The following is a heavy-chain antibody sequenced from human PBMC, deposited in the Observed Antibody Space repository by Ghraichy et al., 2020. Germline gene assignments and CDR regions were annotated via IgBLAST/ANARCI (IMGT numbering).Heavy chain of an antibody. J-gene: IGHJ6*02. CDR3: ARDMSTARYYYYYYGMDV. CDR1: GYTFTSYG. CDR2: ISAYNGNT. D-gene: IGHD5/OR15-5a*01. V-gene: IGHV1-18*04. Sequence: ASVKVSCKASGYTFTSYGISWVRQAPGQGLEWMGWISAYNGNTNYAQKLQGRVTMTTDTSTSTAYMELRSLRSDDTAVYYCARDMSTARYYYYYYGMDVWGQGTTVTVSS.